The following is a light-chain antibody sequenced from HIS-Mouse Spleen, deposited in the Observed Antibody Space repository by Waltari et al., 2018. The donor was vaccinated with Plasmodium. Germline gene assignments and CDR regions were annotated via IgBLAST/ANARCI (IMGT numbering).Light chain of an antibody. CDR1: SSHVGGYNY. V-gene: IGLV2-11*01. Sequence: QSALTQPRSVSGSPGQSVTISCPGTSSHVGGYNYVPWYQQHPGKAPKLMIYDVSKRPSGVPDRFSGSKSGNTASLTISGLQAEDEADYYCCSYAGSYTYVFGTGTKVTVL. J-gene: IGLJ1*01. CDR3: CSYAGSYTYV. CDR2: DVS.